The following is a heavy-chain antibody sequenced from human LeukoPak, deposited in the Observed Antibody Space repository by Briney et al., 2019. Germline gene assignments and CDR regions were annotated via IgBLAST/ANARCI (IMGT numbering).Heavy chain of an antibody. V-gene: IGHV3-33*08. J-gene: IGHJ4*02. CDR2: IRSDGSSE. D-gene: IGHD2-15*01. CDR1: GITFSSYA. Sequence: GGSLRLSCAASGITFSSYAMSWVRQAPGKGLEWVAVIRSDGSSEYYADSVKGRFIISRDNSKNTLYLQMNSLRAEDTAVYYCARYCSGGTCYVGLIWGQGTLVTVSS. CDR3: ARYCSGGTCYVGLI.